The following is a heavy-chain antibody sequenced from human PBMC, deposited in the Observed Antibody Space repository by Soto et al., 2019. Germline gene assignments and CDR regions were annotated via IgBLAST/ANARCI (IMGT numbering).Heavy chain of an antibody. CDR3: ARTMGWFDP. J-gene: IGHJ5*02. V-gene: IGHV4-34*01. Sequence: SETLSLTWAVEGGTFSGYYWTWIRQPPGTGLEWIGEINHSGSTNYNPSLKSRVTISVDTSKNQFSLKLSSVTAADTAVYYCARTMGWFDPWGQGTLVTVSS. CDR2: INHSGST. D-gene: IGHD3-16*01. CDR1: GGTFSGYY.